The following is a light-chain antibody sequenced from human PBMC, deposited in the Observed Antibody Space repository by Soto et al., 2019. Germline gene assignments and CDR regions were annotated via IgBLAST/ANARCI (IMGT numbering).Light chain of an antibody. J-gene: IGLJ1*01. Sequence: QSALTQPPSVSGSPGQSVTISCTGTSSDVGSSNGVSWYQQPPGTAPKLMIYDVSNRPSGVPDRFAGSKSGNTAPLTISGLQAEVEADYYCSAYTSSSTYVFGTGTKLTVL. CDR3: SAYTSSSTYV. CDR2: DVS. V-gene: IGLV2-18*02. CDR1: SSDVGSSNG.